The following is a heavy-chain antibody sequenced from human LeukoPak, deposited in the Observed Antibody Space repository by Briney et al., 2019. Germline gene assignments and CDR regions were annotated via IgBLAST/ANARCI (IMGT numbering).Heavy chain of an antibody. CDR3: ARGHSPVTTKVSYFQH. Sequence: PSETLSLTCAVYGGSFSGYYWSWIRQPPGKGLEWVGEINHSGSTNYNPSLKSRVTILVDTSKNQFSLKLSSVTAADTAVYYCARGHSPVTTKVSYFQHWGQGTLVTVSS. CDR2: INHSGST. J-gene: IGHJ1*01. D-gene: IGHD4-17*01. V-gene: IGHV4-34*01. CDR1: GGSFSGYY.